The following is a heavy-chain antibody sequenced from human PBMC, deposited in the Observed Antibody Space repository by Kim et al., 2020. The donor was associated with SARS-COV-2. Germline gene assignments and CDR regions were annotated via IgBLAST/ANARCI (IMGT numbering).Heavy chain of an antibody. D-gene: IGHD5-18*01. V-gene: IGHV4-61*02. J-gene: IGHJ4*02. CDR1: GGSISGSNY. CDR2: IYPSGST. CDR3: ARARGYAYGPHDY. Sequence: SETLSLTCSVFGGSISGSNYWRWIRQPAGKGLEWVGRIYPSGSTNYNPSFKSRLTISVDTSKNQFSLKLSSVTAADTAVYYCARARGYAYGPHDYWGQGALVTVSS.